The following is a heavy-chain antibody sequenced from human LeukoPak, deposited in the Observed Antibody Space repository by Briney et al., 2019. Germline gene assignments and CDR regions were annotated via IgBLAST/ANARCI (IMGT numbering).Heavy chain of an antibody. Sequence: TSETLSLTCTVSGYSISSDYYWGWIRQPPGKGLEWIGTIYYSGSTYYNPSLKSRVTISVDTSKNQFSLKLSSVTAADTAVYYCARAFRDGYLSPWGQGTLVTVSS. CDR3: ARAFRDGYLSP. CDR1: GYSISSDYY. J-gene: IGHJ5*02. V-gene: IGHV4-38-2*02. D-gene: IGHD5-24*01. CDR2: IYYSGST.